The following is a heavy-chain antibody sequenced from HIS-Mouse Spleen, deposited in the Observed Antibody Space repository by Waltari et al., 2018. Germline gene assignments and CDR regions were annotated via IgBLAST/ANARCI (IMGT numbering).Heavy chain of an antibody. Sequence: QVQLQESGPGLVKPSETLSLTCTVSGYSISSGYYWGWIRQPPGKGLEWIGSIDHSGSTYSSPSLKSRVTISVDTSKNQFSLKLSSVTAADTAVYYCARALEYSSSWYYYYYGMDVWGQGTTVTVSS. CDR3: ARALEYSSSWYYYYYGMDV. CDR1: GYSISSGYY. V-gene: IGHV4-38-2*02. J-gene: IGHJ6*02. CDR2: IDHSGST. D-gene: IGHD6-13*01.